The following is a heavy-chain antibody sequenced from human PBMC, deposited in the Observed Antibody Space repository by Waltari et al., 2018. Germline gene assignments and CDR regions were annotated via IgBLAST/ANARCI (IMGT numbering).Heavy chain of an antibody. CDR1: GFTFSSYG. CDR2: IWDDGSNK. CDR3: ARDLSRIAVAGIFDY. J-gene: IGHJ4*02. V-gene: IGHV3-33*01. Sequence: QVQLVESGGGVVQPGRSLRLSCAASGFTFSSYGMHWVRQAPGKGLEWGAVIWDDGSNKYYADSVKGRFTISRDNSKNTLYLQMNSLRAEDTAVYYCARDLSRIAVAGIFDYWGQGTLVTVSS. D-gene: IGHD6-19*01.